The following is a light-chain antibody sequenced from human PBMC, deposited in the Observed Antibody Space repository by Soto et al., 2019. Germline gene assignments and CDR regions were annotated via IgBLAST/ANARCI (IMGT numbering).Light chain of an antibody. CDR1: SSDVGGYNY. Sequence: QSALTQPASVSGSPGQSITISCTGTSSDVGGYNYVSWYQQHPGKAPKLMIYDVTNRPSGVSIRFSGSKSGITASLTISGLQADDEADYYCSSYSSSTAVEFGGGTQLTVL. CDR2: DVT. V-gene: IGLV2-14*01. CDR3: SSYSSSTAVE. J-gene: IGLJ2*01.